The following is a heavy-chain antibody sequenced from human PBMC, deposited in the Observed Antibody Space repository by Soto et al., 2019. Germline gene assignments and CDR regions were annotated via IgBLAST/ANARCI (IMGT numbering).Heavy chain of an antibody. CDR1: GYTFTSYA. CDR3: AREGDGYNWVHYYYYGMDV. D-gene: IGHD5-18*01. CDR2: INAGNGNT. V-gene: IGHV1-3*01. Sequence: ASVKVSCKASGYTFTSYAMHWVRQAPGQRLEWMGWINAGNGNTKYSQKFQGRVTITRDTSASTAYMELSSLRSEDTAVYYCAREGDGYNWVHYYYYGMDVSGQATTVTVSS. J-gene: IGHJ6*02.